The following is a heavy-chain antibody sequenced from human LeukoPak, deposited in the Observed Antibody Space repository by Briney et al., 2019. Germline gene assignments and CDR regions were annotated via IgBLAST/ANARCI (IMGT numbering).Heavy chain of an antibody. Sequence: GSLRLSCAASGFTFSSYAMSWIRQPPGKGLERIGSIYYSGSTYYNPSLKSRVTISVDTSKNQFSLKLSSVTAADTAVYYCARGSVLRHFNYWGQGTLVTVSS. CDR1: GFTFSSYA. D-gene: IGHD3-3*01. V-gene: IGHV4-39*01. CDR3: ARGSVLRHFNY. CDR2: IYYSGST. J-gene: IGHJ4*02.